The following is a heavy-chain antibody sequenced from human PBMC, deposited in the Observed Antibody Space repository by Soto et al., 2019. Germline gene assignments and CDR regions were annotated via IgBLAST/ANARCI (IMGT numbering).Heavy chain of an antibody. CDR1: GFTFSSYW. Sequence: EVDLVESGGGLVQPGGSLRLSCAASGFTFSSYWMNWVRQAPGKGLEWVANIKQDGSEKLYVDSVKGRFTISRDNAENSLYLQMNSLRAEDTAVYYCAGGTGWLVTDWGQGTLVTVSS. J-gene: IGHJ4*02. V-gene: IGHV3-7*04. D-gene: IGHD6-19*01. CDR3: AGGTGWLVTD. CDR2: IKQDGSEK.